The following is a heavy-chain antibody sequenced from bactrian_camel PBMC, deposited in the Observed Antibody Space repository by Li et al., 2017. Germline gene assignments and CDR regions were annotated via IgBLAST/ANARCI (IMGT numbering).Heavy chain of an antibody. D-gene: IGHD4*01. J-gene: IGHJ6*01. Sequence: QVQLVESGGGLVQPGGSLRLSCAVSSVTFSSYCISWFRQSPGKEREGVTAIYTGVGSTYYGDSVKGRFTISQDTAKNTVYLQIDDLKPEDTAMYYCAADSVGPIPTENIEASDFTYWGQGTQVTVS. V-gene: IGHV3S25*01. CDR1: SVTFSSYC. CDR2: IYTGVGST. CDR3: AADSVGPIPTENIEASDFTY.